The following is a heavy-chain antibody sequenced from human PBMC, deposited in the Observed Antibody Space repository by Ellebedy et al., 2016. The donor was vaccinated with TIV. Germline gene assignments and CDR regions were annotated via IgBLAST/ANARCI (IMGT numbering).Heavy chain of an antibody. V-gene: IGHV1-2*06. J-gene: IGHJ4*02. Sequence: AASVKVSCKPSGYSFTDYYIHWVRQAPGQGLDWMGRINPDSGDTDYAQKFQGRVTMTSDPSISTAYMELSRLGSDDTAVYYCGRSGYGSGWSFDYWGQGTLVTVSS. CDR2: INPDSGDT. CDR1: GYSFTDYY. CDR3: GRSGYGSGWSFDY. D-gene: IGHD6-19*01.